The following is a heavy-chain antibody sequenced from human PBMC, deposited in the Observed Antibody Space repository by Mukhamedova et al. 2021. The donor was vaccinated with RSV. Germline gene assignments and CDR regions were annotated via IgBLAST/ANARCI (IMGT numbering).Heavy chain of an antibody. CDR3: ARVNDYSKFFYY. CDR2: IYHSGST. V-gene: IGHV4-4*01. Sequence: GEIYHSGSTNYNPSLKSPVTISVDKSKNQFSLKLSSVTAADPAVYFCARVNDYSKFFYYWGQGTLVTVSS. D-gene: IGHD4-11*01. J-gene: IGHJ4*02.